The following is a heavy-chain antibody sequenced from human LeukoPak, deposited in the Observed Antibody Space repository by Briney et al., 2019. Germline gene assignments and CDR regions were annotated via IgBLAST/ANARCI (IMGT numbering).Heavy chain of an antibody. CDR3: ARDPAPYYDILTGLDY. CDR1: VGTFSSYA. D-gene: IGHD3-9*01. CDR2: IIPIFGTA. J-gene: IGHJ4*02. Sequence: ASVKVSCKASVGTFSSYAINWVRQAPGQGLEWMGRIIPIFGTANYAQKFQGRVTITADKSTSTAYMELSSLRSEDTAVYYCARDPAPYYDILTGLDYWGQGTLVTVSS. V-gene: IGHV1-69*06.